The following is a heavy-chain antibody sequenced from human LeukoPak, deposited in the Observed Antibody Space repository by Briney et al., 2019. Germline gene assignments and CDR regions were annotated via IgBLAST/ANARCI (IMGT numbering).Heavy chain of an antibody. CDR2: INTNTGNP. J-gene: IGHJ4*02. D-gene: IGHD2-2*01. CDR3: ARVQGYCSTTSCCPHY. V-gene: IGHV7-4-1*02. Sequence: GASVKVSCKASGYTLTNYALNWVRQAPGQGLEWMGWINTNTGNPTYAQGFTGRFVFSLDTSVNTAYLQISSLKAEDTAIYYCARVQGYCSTTSCCPHYWGQGTLVTVSS. CDR1: GYTLTNYA.